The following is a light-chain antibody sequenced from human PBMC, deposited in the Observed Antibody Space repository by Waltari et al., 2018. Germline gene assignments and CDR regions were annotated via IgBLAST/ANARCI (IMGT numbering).Light chain of an antibody. CDR2: DAS. CDR1: QDISNY. J-gene: IGKJ5*01. Sequence: DIQMTQSPSSLSASVGDRVTITCQASQDISNYLNWYQQKPGKDPKLLIYDASNLETGFPSRFSGSGSGTDFTFTISSLQPEDIATYYCQQYDNLPITFGQGTRLEIK. V-gene: IGKV1-33*01. CDR3: QQYDNLPIT.